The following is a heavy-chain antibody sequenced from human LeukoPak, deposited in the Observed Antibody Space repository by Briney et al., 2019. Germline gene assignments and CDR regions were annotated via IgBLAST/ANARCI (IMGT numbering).Heavy chain of an antibody. CDR3: ASPGVGFDY. CDR1: GFTFTSYW. V-gene: IGHV3-74*01. Sequence: TGGSLRLSCAASGFTFTSYWMHWVRQAPGKGLVWLSRINSDGTITSYADSLEGRFTISRDNAKNTVYLQMNSLRAEDTAVYYCASPGVGFDYWGQGALVTVSS. CDR2: INSDGTIT. J-gene: IGHJ4*02.